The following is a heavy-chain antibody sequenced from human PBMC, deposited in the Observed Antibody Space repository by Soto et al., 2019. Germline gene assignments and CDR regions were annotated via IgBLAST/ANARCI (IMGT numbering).Heavy chain of an antibody. D-gene: IGHD1-26*01. J-gene: IGHJ2*01. V-gene: IGHV1-3*01. CDR2: INAGNGNT. Sequence: QVPLVQSGAEVKKPGASVKVSCKASGYTFTNYAMHWVRQAPGQRLEWMGWINAGNGNTKYSQKFQGRVTITRDTSASTAYMELSSLRSEDTAVYYCARGGSLYWYFDLWGRGTLVTVSS. CDR1: GYTFTNYA. CDR3: ARGGSLYWYFDL.